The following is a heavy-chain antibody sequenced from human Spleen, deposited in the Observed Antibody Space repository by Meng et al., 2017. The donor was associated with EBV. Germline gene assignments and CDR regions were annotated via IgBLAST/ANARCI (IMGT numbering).Heavy chain of an antibody. CDR1: GYTFTYRY. CDR2: ITPFNGDT. J-gene: IGHJ4*02. D-gene: IGHD6-13*01. V-gene: IGHV1-45*02. CDR3: ARSSLDTSSWSYFDS. Sequence: QMQLVQSGAEVKKTGSSVKVSCKASGYTFTYRYLHWVRQAPGQALEWMGWITPFNGDTNYAQKFQDRVTITRDWSLSTANMELRSLRAEDTAMYYCARSSLDTSSWSYFDSWGQGTLVTVAS.